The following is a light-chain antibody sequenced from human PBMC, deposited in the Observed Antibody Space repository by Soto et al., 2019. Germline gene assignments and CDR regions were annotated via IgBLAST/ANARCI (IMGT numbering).Light chain of an antibody. Sequence: SYELTQPPSVSVAPGKTARITCGGNNIGSKSVHWYQQKPCQAPVLVIYYDSDRPSGIPERFSGSNSGNTATLTISRVEAEDEADYYCQVWDSSSDHVVFGGGTKVTVL. CDR2: YDS. CDR3: QVWDSSSDHVV. CDR1: NIGSKS. J-gene: IGLJ2*01. V-gene: IGLV3-21*04.